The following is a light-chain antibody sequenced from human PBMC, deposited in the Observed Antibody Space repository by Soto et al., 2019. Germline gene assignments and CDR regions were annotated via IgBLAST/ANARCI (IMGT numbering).Light chain of an antibody. J-gene: IGKJ4*01. CDR2: VAS. CDR3: LQHHNYPPLT. V-gene: IGKV1-17*01. CDR1: QDIRNE. Sequence: DIQMTQSPSSVSASVGDRVTITCRASQDIRNELAWYQHKPGKAPKRLIYVASTLQSGVPSRFXGSASGTEFTLTISSLQAEDFATYYCLQHHNYPPLTFGGGTKVEIK.